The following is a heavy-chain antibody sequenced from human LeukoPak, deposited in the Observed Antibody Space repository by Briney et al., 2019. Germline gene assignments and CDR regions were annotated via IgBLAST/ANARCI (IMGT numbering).Heavy chain of an antibody. CDR3: AKDGYYDFWSGEEYYYMDV. CDR1: GFTFSSYA. Sequence: GGSLRLSCAASGFTFSSYALNWVRQAPGKGLEWVSGISGSGSTTYYADSVKGRFTISRDNPKNMLYLQMNSLRAEDTAVYYCAKDGYYDFWSGEEYYYMDVWGKGTTVTVSS. CDR2: ISGSGSTT. V-gene: IGHV3-23*01. D-gene: IGHD3-3*01. J-gene: IGHJ6*03.